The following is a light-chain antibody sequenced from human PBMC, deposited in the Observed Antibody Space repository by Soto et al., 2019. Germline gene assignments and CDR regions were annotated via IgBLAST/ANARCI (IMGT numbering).Light chain of an antibody. CDR3: QQRSNWPLT. CDR2: AAS. V-gene: IGKV3-11*01. Sequence: ETVLTQSPATLSLSPGERAILSCRASQSVSSFLAWYQQKPGQAPRLLIYAASNRATGIPARFSGSGSGTDFTLTISSLEPEDFAVYYCQQRSNWPLTFGGGTNVEIK. J-gene: IGKJ4*01. CDR1: QSVSSF.